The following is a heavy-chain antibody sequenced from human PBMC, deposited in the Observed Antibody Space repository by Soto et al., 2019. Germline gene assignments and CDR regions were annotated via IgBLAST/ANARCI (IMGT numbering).Heavy chain of an antibody. CDR1: GFTFSSYG. CDR2: IDSRTTTI. Sequence: GGSLRLSCAASGFTFSSYGMHWVRQAPGKGLEWVSYIDSRTTTIYYADSVKGRFTISRDNARTSLYLQMNSLRDEDTPVYYCARQTWAYHSSNFDYWGLGTLVTVSS. V-gene: IGHV3-48*02. D-gene: IGHD2-21*01. J-gene: IGHJ4*01. CDR3: ARQTWAYHSSNFDY.